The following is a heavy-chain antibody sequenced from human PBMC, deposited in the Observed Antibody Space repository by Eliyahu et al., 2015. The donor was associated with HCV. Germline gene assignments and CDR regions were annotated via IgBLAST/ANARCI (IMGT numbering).Heavy chain of an antibody. CDR2: INHSGST. V-gene: IGHV4-34*01. Sequence: QVQLQQWGAGLLKPSETLSLTCAVYGGSFSGYYWSWIRQPPGKGLEWIGEINHSGSTNYNPSLKSRVTISVDTSKNQFSLKLSSVTAADTAVYYCARDGDHLGSSWSLNGGDYFDYWGQGTLVTVSS. CDR3: ARDGDHLGSSWSLNGGDYFDY. D-gene: IGHD6-13*01. CDR1: GGSFSGYY. J-gene: IGHJ4*02.